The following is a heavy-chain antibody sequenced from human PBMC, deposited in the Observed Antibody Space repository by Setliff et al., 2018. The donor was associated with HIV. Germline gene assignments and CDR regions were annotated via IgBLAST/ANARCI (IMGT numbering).Heavy chain of an antibody. J-gene: IGHJ5*02. D-gene: IGHD3-10*01. CDR2: IYYSGST. V-gene: IGHV4-30-4*08. Sequence: PSETLSLTRTVSGGSISSGDYFWSWIRQPPGKGLEWIGYIYYSGSTYYNPSLKSRVTISVDTSKNQFSLKLSSVTAADTAVYYCARAGGSGSYYWFDPWGQGTLVTVSS. CDR1: GGSISSGDYF. CDR3: ARAGGSGSYYWFDP.